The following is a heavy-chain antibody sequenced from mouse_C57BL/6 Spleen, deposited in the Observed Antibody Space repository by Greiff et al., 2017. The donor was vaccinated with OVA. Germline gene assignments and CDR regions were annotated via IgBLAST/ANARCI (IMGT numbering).Heavy chain of an antibody. Sequence: EVKLVESEGGLVQPGSSMKLSCTASGFTFSDYYMAWVRQVPEKGLEWVANINYDGSSTYYLDSLKSRFIISRDNAKNILYLHMSSLKSEDTATYYCAREGYGYGYYYAMDYWGQGTSVTVSS. D-gene: IGHD2-2*01. CDR2: INYDGSST. V-gene: IGHV5-16*01. CDR1: GFTFSDYY. J-gene: IGHJ4*01. CDR3: AREGYGYGYYYAMDY.